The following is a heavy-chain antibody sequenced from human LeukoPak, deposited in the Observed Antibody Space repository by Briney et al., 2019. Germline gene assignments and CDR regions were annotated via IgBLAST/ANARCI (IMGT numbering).Heavy chain of an antibody. D-gene: IGHD3-9*01. CDR1: GYTFTGYY. V-gene: IGHV1-2*02. Sequence: ASVKVSCKASGYTFTGYYMHWVRQAPGQGLEWMGWINPNSGGTNYAQKFQGRVTMTRDTSISTAYMELSSLRSEDTAVYYCAILGRVHILTAYPSWGQGTLVTVSS. J-gene: IGHJ4*02. CDR2: INPNSGGT. CDR3: AILGRVHILTAYPS.